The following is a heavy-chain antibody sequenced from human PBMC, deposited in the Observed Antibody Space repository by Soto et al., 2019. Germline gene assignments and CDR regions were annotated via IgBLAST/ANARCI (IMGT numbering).Heavy chain of an antibody. J-gene: IGHJ4*02. CDR2: ISDSGST. Sequence: QVQLQESGPGLVKPSQTLTLTCTVSGGSISSGGYYWSWIRQHPGKGLEWIGYISDSGSTYYNPSLNSRVTTSVATFKNHFSPKLSAVTAALTAVSYGARPMFYYLFSASYSIFEYWGQGTLVTVSS. CDR3: ARPMFYYLFSASYSIFEY. D-gene: IGHD2-15*01. V-gene: IGHV4-31*03. CDR1: GGSISSGGYY.